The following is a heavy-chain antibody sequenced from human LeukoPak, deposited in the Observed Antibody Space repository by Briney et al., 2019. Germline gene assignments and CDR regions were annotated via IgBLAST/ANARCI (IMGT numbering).Heavy chain of an antibody. CDR3: ARASWVSSADAVR. Sequence: GGSLRLSCAASGLTFTSFAMSWVRQAPARGPEWVSSLRGDGETFYADSVRGRFTLSRDDSRNTVYLQPNNLRVEDTAIYYCARASWVSSADAVRWGQGTQVTVSS. V-gene: IGHV3-23*01. CDR1: GLTFTSFA. D-gene: IGHD3-16*01. CDR2: LRGDGET. J-gene: IGHJ4*02.